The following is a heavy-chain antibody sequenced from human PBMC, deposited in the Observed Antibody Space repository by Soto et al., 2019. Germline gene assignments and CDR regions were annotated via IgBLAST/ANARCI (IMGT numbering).Heavy chain of an antibody. CDR1: GGSISSGGYY. CDR2: IYYSGST. D-gene: IGHD1-26*01. V-gene: IGHV4-31*03. CDR3: ARRIVGATTGYFDY. J-gene: IGHJ4*02. Sequence: PSETLSLTCTVSGGSISSGGYYWSWIRQHPGKGLEWIGYIYYSGSTYYNPSLKSRVTISVDTSKNQFSLKLSSVTAADTAVYYCARRIVGATTGYFDYWGQGTLVTVSS.